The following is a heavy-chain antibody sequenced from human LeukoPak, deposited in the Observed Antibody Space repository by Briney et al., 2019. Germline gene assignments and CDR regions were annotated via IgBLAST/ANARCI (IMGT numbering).Heavy chain of an antibody. V-gene: IGHV4-31*03. J-gene: IGHJ5*02. CDR1: DGSISSGGYY. D-gene: IGHD2-2*02. CDR3: ARYCSSTNCYKGGFDP. CDR2: IYYSGST. Sequence: SETLSLTCTVSDGSISSGGYYWSWIRQHPGKGLEWIGYIYYSGSTYYNPSLKSRVTISVDTSKNQFSLKLSSVAAADTAVYYCARYCSSTNCYKGGFDPWGQGTLVTVSS.